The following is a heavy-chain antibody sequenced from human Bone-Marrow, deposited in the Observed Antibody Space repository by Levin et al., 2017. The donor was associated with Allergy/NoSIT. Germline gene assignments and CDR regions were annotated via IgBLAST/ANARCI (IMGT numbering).Heavy chain of an antibody. D-gene: IGHD3-3*01. J-gene: IGHJ5*02. CDR1: GGSFNDYY. CDR2: INHGGST. Sequence: PSETLSLTCAVYGGSFNDYYWTWIRQPPGKGLEWIGEINHGGSTSYNPSLKTRATLSVDASKHQLSLNLTSVSAADTAVYYCARVVTGVTNWFDPWGQGTLVTVS. CDR3: ARVVTGVTNWFDP. V-gene: IGHV4-34*01.